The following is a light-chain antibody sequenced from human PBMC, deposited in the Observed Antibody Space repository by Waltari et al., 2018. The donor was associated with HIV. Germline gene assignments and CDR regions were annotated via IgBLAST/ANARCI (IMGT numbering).Light chain of an antibody. CDR1: SDDIGGSNL. J-gene: IGLJ2*01. Sequence: QSALTQPASVSGPPGQSITISCTGTSDDIGGSNLVSWYQHHPGKAPRLIIFDVDKRPSGISDRFSVFKSGYTASLTISGLRTEDEADYFCCSKSTIYFGVLFGGGTTLTVL. CDR2: DVD. V-gene: IGLV2-23*02. CDR3: CSKSTIYFGVL.